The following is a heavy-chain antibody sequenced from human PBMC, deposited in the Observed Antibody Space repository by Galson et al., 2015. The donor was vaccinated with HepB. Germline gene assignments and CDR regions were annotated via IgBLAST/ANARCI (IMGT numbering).Heavy chain of an antibody. CDR1: GFTFSSYW. D-gene: IGHD4-23*01. V-gene: IGHV3-7*01. Sequence: SLRLSCAASGFTFSSYWMSWVRQAPGKGLEWVANIKQDGSEKYYVDSVKGRFTISRDNAKNSLYLQMNSLRAEDTAVYYCARGLRWSPRCWFDPLGPGNPGHRLL. CDR3: ARGLRWSPRCWFDP. CDR2: IKQDGSEK. J-gene: IGHJ5*02.